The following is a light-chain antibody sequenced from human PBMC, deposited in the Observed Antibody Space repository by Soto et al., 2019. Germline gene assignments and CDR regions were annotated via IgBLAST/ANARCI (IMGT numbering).Light chain of an antibody. V-gene: IGLV2-14*03. CDR3: SSYTTSNTRQIV. J-gene: IGLJ1*01. CDR1: SSDDGGYNY. CDR2: DVS. Sequence: SVLPQPASATSSPGRSINISCTGTSSDDGGYNYVSWYQHHPGKAPKLMIYDVSNRPSGVSNRFSGSKSGNTASLTISGLQPEDEADYYCSSYTTSNTRQIVFGTGTKVTVL.